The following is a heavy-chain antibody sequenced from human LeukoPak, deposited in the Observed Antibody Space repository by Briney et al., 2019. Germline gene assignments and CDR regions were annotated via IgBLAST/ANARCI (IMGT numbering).Heavy chain of an antibody. J-gene: IGHJ4*02. V-gene: IGHV1-2*02. CDR3: ARARSDGSSIAARYDY. CDR1: GYTFTGYY. Sequence: ASVKVSCKASGYTFTGYYMHWVRQAPGQGLEWMGWINPNSGGTNYAQKFQGRVTMTRDTSISTAYMELSRLRSDDTAVYYCARARSDGSSIAARYDYWGQGTLVTVSS. CDR2: INPNSGGT. D-gene: IGHD6-6*01.